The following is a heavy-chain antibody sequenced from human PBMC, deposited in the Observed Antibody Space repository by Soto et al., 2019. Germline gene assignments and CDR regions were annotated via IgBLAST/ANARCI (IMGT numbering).Heavy chain of an antibody. D-gene: IGHD3-22*01. CDR3: AREGWYYYDSSGPLDY. CDR1: GYTFTSYA. Sequence: ASVKVSCKASGYTFTSYAMHWVRQAPGQRLEWMGWINADNGNTKYSQKFQGRVTITRDTSASTAYMELSSLRSEDTAVYYCAREGWYYYDSSGPLDYWGQGTLVTVSS. J-gene: IGHJ4*02. CDR2: INADNGNT. V-gene: IGHV1-3*01.